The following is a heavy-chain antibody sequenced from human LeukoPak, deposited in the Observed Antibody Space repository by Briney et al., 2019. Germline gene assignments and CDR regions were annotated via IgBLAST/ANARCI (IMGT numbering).Heavy chain of an antibody. CDR2: ISSSSSYT. CDR1: GFTFSDYY. V-gene: IGHV3-11*06. D-gene: IGHD3-10*01. J-gene: IGHJ4*02. CDR3: ARDRGDPLLWFGELFPDY. Sequence: GGSLRLSCAASGFTFSDYYMSWIRQAPGKGLEWVSYISSSSSYTNYADSVKGRFTISRDNAKNSLYLQMSSLRAEDTAVYYCARDRGDPLLWFGELFPDYWGQGTLVTVSS.